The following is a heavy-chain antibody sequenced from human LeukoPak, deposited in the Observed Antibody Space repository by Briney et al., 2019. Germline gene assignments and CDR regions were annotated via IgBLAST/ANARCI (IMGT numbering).Heavy chain of an antibody. D-gene: IGHD3-16*01. J-gene: IGHJ4*02. Sequence: GGSLRLSCAVSGFTISSYAMSWVRQAPGRGLEWVSGISVGGNGGSAYYADSVKGRFTISRDNSKNTVHLDMNSLRADDTAIYHCARGSEFGCWGQGTLVTVSS. CDR1: GFTISSYA. CDR2: ISVGGNGGSA. CDR3: ARGSEFGC. V-gene: IGHV3-23*01.